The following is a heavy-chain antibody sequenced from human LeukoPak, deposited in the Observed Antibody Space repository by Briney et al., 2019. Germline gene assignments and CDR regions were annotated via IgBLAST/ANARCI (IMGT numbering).Heavy chain of an antibody. CDR1: GGSISSRSYH. CDR2: IYPGGTT. V-gene: IGHV4-61*05. D-gene: IGHD2-21*01. CDR3: ARHVAHTSKIDF. J-gene: IGHJ4*02. Sequence: PSETLSLTCTVSGGSISSRSYHWTWIRQPPGKALEWIGDIYPGGTTRYNPSLRSRTTISVDTSKNQFSLMLGSVTAADTALYYCARHVAHTSKIDFWGLGTLVTVSS.